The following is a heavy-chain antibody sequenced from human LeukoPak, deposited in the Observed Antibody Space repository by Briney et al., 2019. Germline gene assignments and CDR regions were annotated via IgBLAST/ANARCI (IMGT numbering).Heavy chain of an antibody. CDR2: IYSSGKT. J-gene: IGHJ6*03. CDR3: ARSDSSSWGYYYYYYMDV. V-gene: IGHV4-4*07. D-gene: IGHD6-13*01. CDR1: GGSINSYY. Sequence: SETLSLTCTVSGGSINSYYWTWIRQPAGKGLEWIGRIYSSGKTNYNPSLKSRVTISVDTSKNQFSLKLSSVTAADTAVYYCARSDSSSWGYYYYYYMDVWGKGTTVTVSS.